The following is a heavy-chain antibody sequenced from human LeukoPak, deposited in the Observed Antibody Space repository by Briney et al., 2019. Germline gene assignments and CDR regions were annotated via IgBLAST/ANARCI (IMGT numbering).Heavy chain of an antibody. CDR1: GGTSSSYA. D-gene: IGHD3-9*01. Sequence: ASVKVSCKASGGTSSSYAISWVRQAPGQGLEWMGGIIPIFGTADYARKFQGRVTITADESTSTAYMELSSLRSEDTAVYYCARDEPAPNYDILTGYYRNYYYGMDVWGKGTTVTVSS. CDR2: IIPIFGTA. V-gene: IGHV1-69*13. CDR3: ARDEPAPNYDILTGYYRNYYYGMDV. J-gene: IGHJ6*04.